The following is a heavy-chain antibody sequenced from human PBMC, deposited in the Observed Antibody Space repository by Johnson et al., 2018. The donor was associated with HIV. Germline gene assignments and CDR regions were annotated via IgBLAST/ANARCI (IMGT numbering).Heavy chain of an antibody. V-gene: IGHV3-30*03. D-gene: IGHD6-13*01. CDR3: ARDQRHIAAAGPPDAFDI. CDR2: ISYDGSNK. CDR1: GFTFSSYD. Sequence: QVQLVESGGGVVQPGRSLRLSCEASGFTFSSYDMHWVRQAPGKGLEWVAVISYDGSNKYYADSVKGRLSISRDNPKNTLYLQMNSLRAEDTAVYYCARDQRHIAAAGPPDAFDIWGQETLVTVSS. J-gene: IGHJ3*02.